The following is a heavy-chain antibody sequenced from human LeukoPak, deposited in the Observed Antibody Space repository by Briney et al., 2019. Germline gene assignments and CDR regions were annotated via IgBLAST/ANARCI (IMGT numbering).Heavy chain of an antibody. CDR3: AGLVGRYSSGLYYYYFDY. V-gene: IGHV4-4*02. J-gene: IGHJ4*02. Sequence: SGTLSLTCTVSGDSINSLDLWSRVRQPPGKGLEWIGEMYLSGTTHSNPSVKSRVTISIDKSKNQFFLNLSSVTAADTAVYYCAGLVGRYSSGLYYYYFDYWGQGTLVTVSS. CDR2: MYLSGTT. D-gene: IGHD3-22*01. CDR1: GDSINSLDL.